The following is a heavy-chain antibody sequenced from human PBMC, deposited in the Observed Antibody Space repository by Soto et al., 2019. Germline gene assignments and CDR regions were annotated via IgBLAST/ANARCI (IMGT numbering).Heavy chain of an antibody. CDR3: ARAGGAYNWNTNFDY. V-gene: IGHV3-21*01. J-gene: IGHJ4*02. CDR1: GFTFSSYS. Sequence: EVQLVESGGGLVKPGGSLRLSCAASGFTFSSYSMNWVRQAPGKGLEWVSSISSSSSYIYYADSVKGRFTISRDNAKNSLYLQMNSLRAEDTAVYYCARAGGAYNWNTNFDYWGQGTLVTVSS. CDR2: ISSSSSYI. D-gene: IGHD1-20*01.